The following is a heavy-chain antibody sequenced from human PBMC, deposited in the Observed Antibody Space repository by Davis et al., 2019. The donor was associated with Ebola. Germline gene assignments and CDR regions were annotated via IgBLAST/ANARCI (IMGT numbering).Heavy chain of an antibody. Sequence: MPSETLSLTCTVSGGSISSYYWRWIRQPPGKGLEWIGYIYYSGSTNYNPSLKSRVTISVDTSKNQFSLKLSSVTAADTAVYYCAALSWSQLHWGQGTLVTVSS. CDR3: AALSWSQLH. J-gene: IGHJ4*02. D-gene: IGHD4/OR15-4a*01. CDR2: IYYSGST. V-gene: IGHV4-59*08. CDR1: GGSISSYY.